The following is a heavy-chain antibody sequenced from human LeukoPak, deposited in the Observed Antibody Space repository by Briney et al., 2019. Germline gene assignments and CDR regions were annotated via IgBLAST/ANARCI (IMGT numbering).Heavy chain of an antibody. Sequence: GGSLRLSCAASGFTFSSYWMHWVRQAPGKGMVWVSRINSDGSSTSYADSVKGRFTISRDNAKNTLYLQMNSLRAEDTAVYYCARDLGLDYXYYGMDVWGQGTTVTVSS. V-gene: IGHV3-74*01. J-gene: IGHJ6*02. CDR1: GFTFSSYW. CDR3: ARDLGLDYXYYGMDV. CDR2: INSDGSST.